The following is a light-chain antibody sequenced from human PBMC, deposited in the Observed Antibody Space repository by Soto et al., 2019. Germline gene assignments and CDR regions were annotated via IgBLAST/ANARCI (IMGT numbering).Light chain of an antibody. Sequence: QSALAQPGSVSGSPLQAITISCAGTNNDVGAYNYVSWYQQLPGKAPKLLIYDVKYRPSGVSSRFSGSRSGNTASLTISGLQTEDEADYYCTPFTSGSPPYVLGTGTKVTVL. CDR3: TPFTSGSPPYV. V-gene: IGLV2-14*03. CDR2: DVK. J-gene: IGLJ1*01. CDR1: NNDVGAYNY.